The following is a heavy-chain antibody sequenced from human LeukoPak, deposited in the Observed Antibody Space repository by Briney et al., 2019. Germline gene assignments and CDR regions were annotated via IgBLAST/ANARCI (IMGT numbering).Heavy chain of an antibody. Sequence: PGGSLRLSCAASGFTFSSYAMNWVRQAPGKGLEWVSGISGSGAGTYYADSVKGRFTISRDNSKNTLYLQMNSLRAEDTAVYYCAKDLEAAAGIGFDYWGQGTLVTVSS. CDR2: ISGSGAGT. CDR3: AKDLEAAAGIGFDY. J-gene: IGHJ4*02. D-gene: IGHD6-13*01. CDR1: GFTFSSYA. V-gene: IGHV3-23*01.